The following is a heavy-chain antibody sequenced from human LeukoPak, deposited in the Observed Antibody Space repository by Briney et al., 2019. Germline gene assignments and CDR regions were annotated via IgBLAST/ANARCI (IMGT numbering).Heavy chain of an antibody. V-gene: IGHV3-9*02. CDR1: GFSPDDYA. CDR2: ISWDSGNQ. J-gene: IGHJ3*02. CDR3: VKDMGFDLLKDAFHI. D-gene: IGHD3-9*01. Sequence: PGRSLRLSCVGSGFSPDDYAMHWVRRVAGKGLEWVSSISWDSGNQAYADSVKGRFTTSRDNAKNSLYLKMNSLRPEDTAFYYCVKDMGFDLLKDAFHIWGQGTLVTVSS.